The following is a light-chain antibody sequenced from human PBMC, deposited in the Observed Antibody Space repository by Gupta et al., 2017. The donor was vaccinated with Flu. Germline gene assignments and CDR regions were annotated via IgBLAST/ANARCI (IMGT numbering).Light chain of an antibody. Sequence: QPVLTPSPSASASLAPSVKLTCTLSSGHSSYAIAWHQQQPEKGPRYLMKLNSDGSHSKGDGIPDRFSGSSSGAERYLTISSLQSEDEADYYCQTWGTGIWVFGGGTKLTVL. CDR1: SGHSSYA. J-gene: IGLJ3*02. V-gene: IGLV4-69*01. CDR2: LNSDGSH. CDR3: QTWGTGIWV.